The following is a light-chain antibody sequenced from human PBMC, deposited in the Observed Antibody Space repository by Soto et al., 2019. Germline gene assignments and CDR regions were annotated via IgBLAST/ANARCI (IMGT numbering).Light chain of an antibody. Sequence: EIVLTQSPGTLSLSPGDRATLSCRASQTIPSGYLAWYQQKPGQAPRLVIYGASGRATGIPDRFSGSGSGTDFTLTISRLEPEDFAVYYCQQYGSSPPLTFGGGTKVDI. CDR1: QTIPSGY. CDR2: GAS. CDR3: QQYGSSPPLT. V-gene: IGKV3-20*01. J-gene: IGKJ4*01.